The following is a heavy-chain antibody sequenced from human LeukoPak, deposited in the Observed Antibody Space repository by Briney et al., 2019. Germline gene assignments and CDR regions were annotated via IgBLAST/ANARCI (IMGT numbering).Heavy chain of an antibody. V-gene: IGHV3-11*01. CDR3: AKANSGTYSGTFDI. Sequence: PGGSLRLSCAASGFTFSDYYMSWIRQAPGKGLEWVSYISSSGSTIYYADSVKGRFTISRDNAKNSLFLQMNSLKPEDTAMYFCAKANSGTYSGTFDIWGQGTMVTVSS. D-gene: IGHD1-26*01. CDR1: GFTFSDYY. J-gene: IGHJ3*02. CDR2: ISSSGSTI.